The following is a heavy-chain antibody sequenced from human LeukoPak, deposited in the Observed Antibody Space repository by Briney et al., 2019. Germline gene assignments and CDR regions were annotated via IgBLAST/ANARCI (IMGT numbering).Heavy chain of an antibody. V-gene: IGHV3-30-3*01. CDR1: EFTFSSYA. CDR2: ISYDGSNK. CDR3: ARDRVSVPDTAMVLLFDY. J-gene: IGHJ4*02. D-gene: IGHD5-18*01. Sequence: PGGSLRLSCAASEFTFSSYAMHWVRQAPGKGLEWVAVISYDGSNKYYADSVKGRFTISRDNSKNTLYLQMNSLRAEDTAVYYCARDRVSVPDTAMVLLFDYWGQGTLVTVSS.